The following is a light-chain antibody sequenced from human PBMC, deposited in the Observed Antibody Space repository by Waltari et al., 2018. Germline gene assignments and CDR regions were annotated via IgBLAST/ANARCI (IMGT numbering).Light chain of an antibody. Sequence: SHELTQPPSVSVSPGQTARIPCPGDALSRKYAYWYQQKSGQAPVLVIYEDSKRPSGIPERFSGSGSGTMATLTISGAQVDDEADYYCYSSDNSGFYKLFGGGTKLTVL. CDR3: YSSDNSGFYKL. J-gene: IGLJ2*01. CDR1: ALSRKY. CDR2: EDS. V-gene: IGLV3-10*01.